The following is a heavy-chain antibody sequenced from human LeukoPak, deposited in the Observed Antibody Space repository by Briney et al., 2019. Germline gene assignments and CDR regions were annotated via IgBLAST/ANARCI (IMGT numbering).Heavy chain of an antibody. CDR2: ISGSGGST. CDR3: AKDGAYSNYEAVFDY. V-gene: IGHV3-23*01. D-gene: IGHD4-11*01. Sequence: TGGSLRLSCAASGFTFSSYAMSWVRQAPGKGLEWVSAISGSGGSTYYADSVKGRFTISRDNSKNTLYLQMNSLRAEDTAVYYCAKDGAYSNYEAVFDYWGQGTLVTVSS. CDR1: GFTFSSYA. J-gene: IGHJ4*02.